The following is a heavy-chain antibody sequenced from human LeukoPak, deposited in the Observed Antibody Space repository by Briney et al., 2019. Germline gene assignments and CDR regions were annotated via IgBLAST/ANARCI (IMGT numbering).Heavy chain of an antibody. V-gene: IGHV4-59*01. CDR3: AGRDGYNYSFDY. Sequence: PSETLSLTCAVPGGSTSSYYWSWIRQPPGKGLEWSGYIYFSGRTNYNPSLNSQVTISVDTSKIQFSLKLSSVTAADTAVYYCAGRDGYNYSFDYWGQGTLVTVSS. CDR1: GGSTSSYY. J-gene: IGHJ4*02. D-gene: IGHD5-24*01. CDR2: IYFSGRT.